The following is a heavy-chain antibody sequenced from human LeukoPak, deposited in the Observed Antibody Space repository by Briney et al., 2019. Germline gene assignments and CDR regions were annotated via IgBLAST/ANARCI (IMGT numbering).Heavy chain of an antibody. J-gene: IGHJ4*02. Sequence: ETLSLTCAVYGGSFSGYYWSWIRQPPGKGLECVSVIYSGGSTYYADSVKGRFTISRDNSKNTLYLQMNSLRAEDTAVYYCARNTGGLSRWGQGTLVTVSS. D-gene: IGHD3-16*02. CDR3: ARNTGGLSR. CDR1: GGSFSGYY. CDR2: IYSGGST. V-gene: IGHV3-53*01.